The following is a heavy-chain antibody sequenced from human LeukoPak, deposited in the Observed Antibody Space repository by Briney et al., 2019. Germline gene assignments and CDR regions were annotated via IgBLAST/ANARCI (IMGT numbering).Heavy chain of an antibody. D-gene: IGHD6-13*01. Sequence: GGSLRLSCAASGFTFSSYAMNWVRQAPGKGLERVSGIKVNGGRTYYADSVKGRFTISRDNSKNTLYLQMNSLRAEDTALYYCAKDTRDRAAAASRGYYFDYWGQGTLVSVSS. CDR2: IKVNGGRT. V-gene: IGHV3-23*01. CDR3: AKDTRDRAAAASRGYYFDY. J-gene: IGHJ4*02. CDR1: GFTFSSYA.